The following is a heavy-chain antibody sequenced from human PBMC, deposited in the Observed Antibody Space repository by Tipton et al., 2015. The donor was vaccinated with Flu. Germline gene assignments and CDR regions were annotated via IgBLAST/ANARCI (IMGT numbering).Heavy chain of an antibody. CDR3: ARGPNFWSGTRWFDP. CDR1: GGSISSSSYY. CDR2: IYYSGST. J-gene: IGHJ5*02. V-gene: IGHV4-39*01. Sequence: LRLSCTVSGGSISSSSYYWGWIRQPPGKGLEWIGSIYYSGSTYYNPSLKSRVTISVDTSKNQFSLKLSSVTAADTAVYYCARGPNFWSGTRWFDPWGQGTLVTVSS. D-gene: IGHD3-3*01.